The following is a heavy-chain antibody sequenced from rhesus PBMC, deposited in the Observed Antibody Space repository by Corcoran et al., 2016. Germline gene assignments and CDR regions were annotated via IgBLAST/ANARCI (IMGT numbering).Heavy chain of an antibody. J-gene: IGHJ4*01. CDR1: GFTFSNYW. V-gene: IGHV3-16*02. CDR2: IKNKADGGTA. CDR3: TRGGIAAAGPFDY. D-gene: IGHD6-31*01. Sequence: EVQLVESGGGLVQPGGSLRLSCAASGFTFSNYWMSWVRQAPGKGLDWVGRIKNKADGGTAANAESVKGRFTISRDDSKNTLYLQMNSLKTEDTAVYYCTRGGIAAAGPFDYWGQGVLVTVSS.